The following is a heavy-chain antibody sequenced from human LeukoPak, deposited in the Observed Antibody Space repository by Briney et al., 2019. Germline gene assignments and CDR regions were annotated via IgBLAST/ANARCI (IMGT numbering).Heavy chain of an antibody. CDR2: INWNGGST. CDR3: ARNFGGGDSSGPYY. J-gene: IGHJ4*02. CDR1: GFTFNDYG. D-gene: IGHD3-22*01. V-gene: IGHV3-20*04. Sequence: PGGSLRLSCAASGFTFNDYGMSWVRQAPGKGLEWVSGINWNGGSTGYVDSMKGRFIISRDNAKNSLYLQMNSLRAEDTAFYYCARNFGGGDSSGPYYWGQGTLVTVSS.